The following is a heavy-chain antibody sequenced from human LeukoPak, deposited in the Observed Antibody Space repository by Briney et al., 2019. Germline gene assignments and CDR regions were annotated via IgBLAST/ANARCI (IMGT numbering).Heavy chain of an antibody. V-gene: IGHV4-39*07. CDR3: ARVQGYSHGNLDY. Sequence: KPSETLSLTCTVSGGSISSSSYYWGWIRQPPGKGLEWIGSIYYSGSTYYNPSLKSRVTISVDTSKNQFSLKLSSVTAADTAVYYCARVQGYSHGNLDYWGQGTLVTVSS. CDR1: GGSISSSSYY. J-gene: IGHJ4*02. CDR2: IYYSGST. D-gene: IGHD5-18*01.